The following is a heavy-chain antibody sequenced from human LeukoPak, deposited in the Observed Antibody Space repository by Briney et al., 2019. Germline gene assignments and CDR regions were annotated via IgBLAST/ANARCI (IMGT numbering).Heavy chain of an antibody. CDR3: ATGVTNVGGGY. J-gene: IGHJ4*02. CDR2: IWYDGSNK. CDR1: GFTFSSYG. Sequence: GGSLRLPCAASGFTFSSYGMHWVRQAPGKGLEWVAVIWYDGSNKYYADSVKGRFTISRDNSKNTLYLQMNSLRAEDTAVYYCATGVTNVGGGYWGQGTLVTVSS. V-gene: IGHV3-33*01. D-gene: IGHD2-8*01.